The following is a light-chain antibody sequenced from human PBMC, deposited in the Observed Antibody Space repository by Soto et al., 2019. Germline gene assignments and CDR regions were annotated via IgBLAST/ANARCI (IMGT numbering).Light chain of an antibody. CDR1: SSNIGAVSD. Sequence: QSVLTQPPSISGSPVQSVTISPTGSSSNIGAVSDVHWYHQLPGTAPKLLIYGNTNRPSGVPDRFSGSKSGTSASLAIAGLQTEDEGDYYCQTYDSSLSGLYVFGTGTKVTVL. CDR2: GNT. V-gene: IGLV1-40*01. J-gene: IGLJ1*01. CDR3: QTYDSSLSGLYV.